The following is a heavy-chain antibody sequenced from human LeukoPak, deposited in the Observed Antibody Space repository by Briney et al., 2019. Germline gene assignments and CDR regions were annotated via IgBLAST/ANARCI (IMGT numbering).Heavy chain of an antibody. Sequence: ASVKASCKASGYTFTGYYIHWVRQAPGQGLEWMGWINPNSGGTNYAQKFQGRVTMTRDTSISTAYMELSRLRSDDTAVYYCTSIAARPASKDAFDIWGQGTMVTVSS. CDR3: TSIAARPASKDAFDI. CDR1: GYTFTGYY. CDR2: INPNSGGT. D-gene: IGHD6-6*01. J-gene: IGHJ3*02. V-gene: IGHV1-2*02.